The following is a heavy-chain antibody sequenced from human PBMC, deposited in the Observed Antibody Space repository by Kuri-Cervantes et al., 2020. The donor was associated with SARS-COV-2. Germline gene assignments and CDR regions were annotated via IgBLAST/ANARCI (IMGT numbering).Heavy chain of an antibody. Sequence: ASVKVSCKASGYTFSRFGITWVRQAPGQGLEWLGWIAPYSSNTNSAQKFQGRLTLTTDTSTSTAYMELRSLRSDDTAVYYCARATRGGYFDYWGQGTLVTVSS. CDR2: IAPYSSNT. J-gene: IGHJ4*02. V-gene: IGHV1-18*01. CDR3: ARATRGGYFDY. CDR1: GYTFSRFG. D-gene: IGHD3-10*01.